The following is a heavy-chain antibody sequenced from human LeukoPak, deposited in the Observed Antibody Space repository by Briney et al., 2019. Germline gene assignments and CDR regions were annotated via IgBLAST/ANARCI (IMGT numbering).Heavy chain of an antibody. CDR3: ARHKWPDAFDI. D-gene: IGHD5-12*01. CDR1: GYTFTGYY. V-gene: IGHV1-2*02. J-gene: IGHJ3*02. Sequence: ASVKVSCKASGYTFTGYYMHWVRQAPGQGLEWMGWINPNSGATNYAQKFQGRVTMTRDTSISTAYMELSRLKSDDTAVYYCARHKWPDAFDIWGQGTMVTVSS. CDR2: INPNSGAT.